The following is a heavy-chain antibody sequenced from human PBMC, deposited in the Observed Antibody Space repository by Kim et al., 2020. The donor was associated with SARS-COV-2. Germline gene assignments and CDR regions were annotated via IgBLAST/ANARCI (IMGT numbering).Heavy chain of an antibody. V-gene: IGHV1-18*01. D-gene: IGHD5-18*01. Sequence: ASVKVSCKASGYTFTSYGISWVRQAPGQGLEWMGWISAYNGNTNYAQKLQGRVTMTTDTSTSTAYMELRSLRSDDTAVYYCARDHAGIPVHEGGYYYYGMDVWGQGTTVTVSS. CDR3: ARDHAGIPVHEGGYYYYGMDV. CDR2: ISAYNGNT. CDR1: GYTFTSYG. J-gene: IGHJ6*02.